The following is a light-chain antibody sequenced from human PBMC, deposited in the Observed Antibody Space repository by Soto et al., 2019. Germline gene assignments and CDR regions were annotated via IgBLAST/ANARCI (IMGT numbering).Light chain of an antibody. CDR1: KINNTY. CDR3: QQYYSYPPT. J-gene: IGKJ1*01. V-gene: IGKV1-33*01. Sequence: DMHLTLSPCSLSASLGDSVTITCQARKINNTYLNWYQLKPGKAPKLLIYDASNLEAGVPSRFSGSGSGTDFTLTISCLQSEDFATYYCQQYYSYPPTFGQGTKVDIK. CDR2: DAS.